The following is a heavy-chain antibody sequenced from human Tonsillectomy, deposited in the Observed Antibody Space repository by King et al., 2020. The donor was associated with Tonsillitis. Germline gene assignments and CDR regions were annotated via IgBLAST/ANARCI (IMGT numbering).Heavy chain of an antibody. CDR3: ARGKYDFWSGYPDYFDY. Sequence: VPLQQWGAGLVKPSETLSLTCAVYGGSFSEYYWTWIRPPPGKGLEWIGEIYHSGSANYNPSLKSRVTMSVDTSTNQFSLKLSSVTAADTAVYYCARGKYDFWSGYPDYFDYWGRGTLVTVSS. CDR2: IYHSGSA. J-gene: IGHJ4*02. CDR1: GGSFSEYY. V-gene: IGHV4-34*01. D-gene: IGHD3-3*01.